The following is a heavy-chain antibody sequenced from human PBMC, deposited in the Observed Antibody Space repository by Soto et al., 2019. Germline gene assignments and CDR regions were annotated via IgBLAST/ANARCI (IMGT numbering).Heavy chain of an antibody. J-gene: IGHJ4*02. CDR2: IDSSGTTI. V-gene: IGHV3-48*03. D-gene: IGHD3-22*01. Sequence: GGSLRLSCAASGFTFSNYEMMWVRQAPGKGLEWVSYIDSSGTTIYYADSVKGRFAISRDNAKNSLYLQMNSLRAEDTAIYFCARGMASDSRNSPLDYWGQGTLVAVSS. CDR3: ARGMASDSRNSPLDY. CDR1: GFTFSNYE.